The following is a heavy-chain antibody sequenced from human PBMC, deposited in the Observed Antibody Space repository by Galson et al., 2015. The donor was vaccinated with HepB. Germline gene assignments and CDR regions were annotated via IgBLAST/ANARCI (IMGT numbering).Heavy chain of an antibody. Sequence: SLRLSCAASGFTYSNYGMHWVRQPPGKGLEWVAVISYDGGNKNYADSVKGRFTISRDNSKNTLYLQMNTLRAENTAVYYCAKEYLVSTINGFDPWGQGTLVTVSS. CDR2: ISYDGGNK. CDR3: AKEYLVSTINGFDP. CDR1: GFTYSNYG. V-gene: IGHV3-30*18. D-gene: IGHD5/OR15-5a*01. J-gene: IGHJ5*02.